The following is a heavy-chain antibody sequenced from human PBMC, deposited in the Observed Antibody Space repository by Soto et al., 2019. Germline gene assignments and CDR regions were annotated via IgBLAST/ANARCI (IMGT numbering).Heavy chain of an antibody. D-gene: IGHD3-10*01. CDR2: IIPILGIA. V-gene: IGHV1-69*02. CDR1: GGTFSSYT. CDR3: ASPESDYYGSGSSLGWFDS. Sequence: QVQLVQSGAELKKPGSSVKVSCKASGGTFSSYTISWVRQAPGQGLECMGRIIPILGIANYAQKFQGRVTNIADKSTSTAYMELSSLRSEDTTVYYCASPESDYYGSGSSLGWFDSWGQGTLVTGSS. J-gene: IGHJ5*01.